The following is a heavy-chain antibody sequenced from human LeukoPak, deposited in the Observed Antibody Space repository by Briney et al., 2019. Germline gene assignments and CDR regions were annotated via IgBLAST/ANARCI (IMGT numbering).Heavy chain of an antibody. CDR2: IYTSGST. J-gene: IGHJ5*02. CDR1: GGSISSYY. CDR3: ARVIVVRGVTDNWFDP. V-gene: IGHV4-4*07. Sequence: SETLSLTCTVSGGSISSYYWSWIRQPAGKGLEWIGRIYTSGSTNYNPSLKSRVTISVDTSKNQFSLKLSSVTAADTAVYYCARVIVVRGVTDNWFDPWGQGTLVTVSS. D-gene: IGHD3-10*01.